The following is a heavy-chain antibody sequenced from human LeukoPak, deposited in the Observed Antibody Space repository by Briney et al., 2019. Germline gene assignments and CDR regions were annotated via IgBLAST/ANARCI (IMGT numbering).Heavy chain of an antibody. D-gene: IGHD1-7*01. Sequence: GGSLRLSCAASGFTFSSYSMNWDRQAPGKVLEWVSSISSSSSYIYYADSVKGRFTISRDNAKNSLYLQMNSLRAEDTAVYYCARDDWNYGTAFDYWGQGTLVTVSS. J-gene: IGHJ4*02. CDR1: GFTFSSYS. CDR3: ARDDWNYGTAFDY. V-gene: IGHV3-21*01. CDR2: ISSSSSYI.